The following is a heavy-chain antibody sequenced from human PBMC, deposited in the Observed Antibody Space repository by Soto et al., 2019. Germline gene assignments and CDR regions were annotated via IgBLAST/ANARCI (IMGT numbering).Heavy chain of an antibody. J-gene: IGHJ6*02. D-gene: IGHD5-18*01. CDR1: GFTFSSYA. CDR3: ARELLFPEDTAVVLLGYYGMDV. CDR2: ISYDGSNK. V-gene: IGHV3-30-3*01. Sequence: QVQLVESGGGVVQPGRSLRLSCAASGFTFSSYAMHWVRQAPGKGLEWVAVISYDGSNKYYADSVKGRFTISRDNSKNTLYLRMNSLRAEGTAVYYCARELLFPEDTAVVLLGYYGMDVWGQGTTVTVSS.